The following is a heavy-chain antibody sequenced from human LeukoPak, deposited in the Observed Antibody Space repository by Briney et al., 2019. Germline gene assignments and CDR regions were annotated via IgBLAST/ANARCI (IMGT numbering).Heavy chain of an antibody. D-gene: IGHD1-1*01. CDR2: IYPVDSDT. CDR1: GYSFTSYW. V-gene: IGHV5-51*01. CDR3: ARRREATGWADIFDY. Sequence: AGESLKISCKGSGYSFTSYWIGWVRQMPGKGLEWMGIIYPVDSDTRYSPSFQGQVTISADKSISTAYLQWSSLKASDTAMYYCARRREATGWADIFDYWGQGTLVTVSS. J-gene: IGHJ4*02.